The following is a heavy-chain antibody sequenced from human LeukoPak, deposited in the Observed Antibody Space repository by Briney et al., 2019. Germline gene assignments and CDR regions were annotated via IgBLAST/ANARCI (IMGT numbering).Heavy chain of an antibody. Sequence: GGSLRLSCAASGFTVSSNYMSWVRQAPGKGLEWVSVIYSGGSTYYADSVKSRFTISRDNSKNTLYLQMNSLRAEDTAVYYCARDWSSSNEYWGQGTLVTVSS. CDR1: GFTVSSNY. D-gene: IGHD3-3*01. CDR3: ARDWSSSNEY. V-gene: IGHV3-53*01. CDR2: IYSGGST. J-gene: IGHJ4*02.